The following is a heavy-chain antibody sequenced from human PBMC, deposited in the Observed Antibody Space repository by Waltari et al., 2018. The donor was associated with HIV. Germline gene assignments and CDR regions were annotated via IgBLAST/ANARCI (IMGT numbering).Heavy chain of an antibody. CDR3: ARDRSEGGGYYYYGVDV. CDR2: IWYEGTNK. Sequence: QVQLVESGGGVVQPGRSLRLSCAASGFTFRSSGMHRVRQAPGRGLEWGAVIWYEGTNKYYADSGKGRFTISRDKCKNTWYLQMNSRRAEDTAVYYCARDRSEGGGYYYYGVDVWGQGTTVTVSS. CDR1: GFTFRSSG. V-gene: IGHV3-33*01. J-gene: IGHJ6*02. D-gene: IGHD2-15*01.